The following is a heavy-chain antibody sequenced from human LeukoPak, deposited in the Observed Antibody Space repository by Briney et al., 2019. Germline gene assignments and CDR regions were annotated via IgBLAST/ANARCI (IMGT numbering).Heavy chain of an antibody. CDR3: ARAEDVGLISGAFDI. CDR2: IIPILGIA. CDR1: GGTFSSYA. V-gene: IGHV1-69*04. Sequence: ASVKVSCKASGGTFSSYAISWVRQAPGQGLEWMGRIIPILGIANYAQKFQGRVTITADKSTSTAYMELSSLRSEDTAVYYCARAEDVGLISGAFDIWGQGTMVTVSS. J-gene: IGHJ3*02. D-gene: IGHD1-26*01.